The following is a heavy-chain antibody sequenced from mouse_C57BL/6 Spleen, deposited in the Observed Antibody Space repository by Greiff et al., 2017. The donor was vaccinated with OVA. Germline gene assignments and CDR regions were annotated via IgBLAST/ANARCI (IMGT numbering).Heavy chain of an antibody. Sequence: VQLQQPGAELVMPGASVKLSCKASGYTFTSYWMHWVKQRPGQGLEWIGEIDPSDSYTNYNQKFKGKSTLTVDKSSSTAYMQLSSLTSEDSAVYYCARYDGYDFDYWGQGTTLTVSS. CDR2: IDPSDSYT. V-gene: IGHV1-69*01. J-gene: IGHJ2*01. D-gene: IGHD2-3*01. CDR1: GYTFTSYW. CDR3: ARYDGYDFDY.